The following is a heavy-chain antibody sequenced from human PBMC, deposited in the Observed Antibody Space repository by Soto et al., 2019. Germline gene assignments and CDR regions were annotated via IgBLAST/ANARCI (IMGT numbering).Heavy chain of an antibody. CDR2: ISTDLRAL. V-gene: IGHV3-48*02. CDR1: GFTISTYH. Sequence: TGGSLSLSCAASGFTISTYHLNWVRQAPGKGLEWVSYISTDLRALYYADSVRGRFTISRDNAKNSLYLQMTSLRDEDTGVYYCTRDGRRGYDMDVWGQGTTVTVSS. J-gene: IGHJ6*02. D-gene: IGHD1-26*01. CDR3: TRDGRRGYDMDV.